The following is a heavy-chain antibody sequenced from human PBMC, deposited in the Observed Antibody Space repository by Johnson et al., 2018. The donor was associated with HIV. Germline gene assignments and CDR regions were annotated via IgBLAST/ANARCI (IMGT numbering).Heavy chain of an antibody. J-gene: IGHJ3*02. Sequence: QVQLVESGGGLVQPVGSLRLSCAASGFTFSSYGMHWVRQAPGKGLEWVAVISYDGSNKYYTDSVKGRFTISRDNSKNTLYLQLNSLRAEDTAVYYCAKDGMGGNYWYAFDIWGQGTMVTVSS. CDR2: ISYDGSNK. CDR1: GFTFSSYG. CDR3: AKDGMGGNYWYAFDI. V-gene: IGHV3-30*18. D-gene: IGHD1-26*01.